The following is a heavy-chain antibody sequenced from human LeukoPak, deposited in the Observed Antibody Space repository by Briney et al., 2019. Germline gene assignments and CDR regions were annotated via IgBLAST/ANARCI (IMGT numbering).Heavy chain of an antibody. J-gene: IGHJ5*02. D-gene: IGHD6-6*01. CDR2: IYTSGST. V-gene: IGHV4-4*07. Sequence: SETLSLTCTVSGGSISSYYWSWIRQPAGKGLEWIGRIYTSGSTNYNPSLKSRVTMSVDTSKNQFSLKLSSVTAADTAVYYCARDPAAASSSQYNWFDPWGQGTLVTVSS. CDR1: GGSISSYY. CDR3: ARDPAAASSSQYNWFDP.